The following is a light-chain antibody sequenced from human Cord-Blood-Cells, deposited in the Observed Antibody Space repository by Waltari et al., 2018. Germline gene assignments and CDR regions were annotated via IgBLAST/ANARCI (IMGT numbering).Light chain of an antibody. CDR3: QSYDSSLSERV. V-gene: IGLV1-40*01. Sequence: QSVLTQPPSVSGAPGQRVTISCTGSSSNIGAGYDVHWYQQLPGTAPKPLIYGNSNRPSGVPDRFSGSKSGTSASLAITGLQAEDEADYYCQSYDSSLSERVFGGGTKLTVL. CDR2: GNS. CDR1: SSNIGAGYD. J-gene: IGLJ3*02.